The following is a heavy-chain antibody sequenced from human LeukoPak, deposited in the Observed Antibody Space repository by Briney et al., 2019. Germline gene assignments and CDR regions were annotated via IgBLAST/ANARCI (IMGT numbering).Heavy chain of an antibody. CDR1: GFTFSSYA. Sequence: GGSLRLSCAASGFTFSSYAMSWVRQAPGRGLEWVSAISGSGGSTYYADSVKGRFTISRDNSKNTLYLQMNSLRAEDTAVYYCAKGGSSWYTFDYWGQGTLVTVSS. V-gene: IGHV3-23*01. D-gene: IGHD6-13*01. CDR3: AKGGSSWYTFDY. CDR2: ISGSGGST. J-gene: IGHJ4*02.